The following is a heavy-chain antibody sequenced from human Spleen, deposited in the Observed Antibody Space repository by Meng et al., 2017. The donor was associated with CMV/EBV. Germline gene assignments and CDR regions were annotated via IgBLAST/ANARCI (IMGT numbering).Heavy chain of an antibody. CDR1: GFTFRNYW. J-gene: IGHJ4*02. D-gene: IGHD1-26*01. Sequence: GESLKISCAASGFTFRNYWMSWVRQAPGKGLEWVAYINQDGSEKYHVDSVKGRFTISRDNAKNSLYLQMNSLRAEDTAVYYCTSLVVGATTFDYWGQGTLVTVSS. V-gene: IGHV3-7*01. CDR3: TSLVVGATTFDY. CDR2: INQDGSEK.